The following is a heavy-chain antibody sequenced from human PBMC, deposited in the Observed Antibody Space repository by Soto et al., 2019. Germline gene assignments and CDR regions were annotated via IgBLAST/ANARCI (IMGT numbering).Heavy chain of an antibody. CDR2: ISSDGDIT. CDR3: VKVSTFYDILTGYYSTDFFDP. CDR1: GFTFSEYS. J-gene: IGHJ5*02. V-gene: IGHV3-64D*06. D-gene: IGHD3-9*01. Sequence: GGSLRLSCSASGFTFSEYSMHWVRQAPGKGLQYVSTISSDGDITYYADSVKGRFTISRDNSKNTLYLQMNSLRPEDTAVYYCVKVSTFYDILTGYYSTDFFDPWGQGTLVTVSS.